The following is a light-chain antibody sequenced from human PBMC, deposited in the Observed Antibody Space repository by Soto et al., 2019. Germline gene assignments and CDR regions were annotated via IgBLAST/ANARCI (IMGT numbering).Light chain of an antibody. Sequence: VLTQSPATLSLSPGERATLSCRASQSVSIHLAWYQQKPGQAPRLLIYAASTRATGVPDRFSGTGSGTDFALTISRLETDDSAVYYCQQYGGSPFTFGPGTKVDIK. V-gene: IGKV3-20*01. CDR2: AAS. CDR1: QSVSIH. CDR3: QQYGGSPFT. J-gene: IGKJ3*01.